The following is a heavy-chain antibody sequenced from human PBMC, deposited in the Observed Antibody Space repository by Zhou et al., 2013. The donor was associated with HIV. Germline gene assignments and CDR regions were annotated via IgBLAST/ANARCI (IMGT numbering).Heavy chain of an antibody. J-gene: IGHJ3*01. Sequence: QTHLRQSGPEVKRPGASVRVSCMASTYTFRTYGLAWVRQAPGQGLEWMGWLSAHNGNTNYAQKFQDRITISTDTSAKTAYLQLRSLKSDDTATYYCARAYSSGWHDLFPHAFDVWGQGTMVTVSS. D-gene: IGHD6-19*01. V-gene: IGHV1-18*01. CDR2: LSAHNGNT. CDR3: ARAYSSGWHDLFPHAFDV. CDR1: TYTFRTYG.